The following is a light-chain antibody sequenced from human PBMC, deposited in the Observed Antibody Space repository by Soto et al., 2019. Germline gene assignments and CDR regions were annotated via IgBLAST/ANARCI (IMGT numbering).Light chain of an antibody. CDR3: QQSYNTPLN. CDR1: QSISTY. J-gene: IGKJ4*01. Sequence: DIQMTQSPSSLSAFIGNRVTITCRASQSISTYLNWYQQKPGKAPKLLIYAASSLQGGVPSRFSGRGSGTDFTLTIHSLQPEDFATYYCQQSYNTPLNCGGGTKVDIK. CDR2: AAS. V-gene: IGKV1-39*01.